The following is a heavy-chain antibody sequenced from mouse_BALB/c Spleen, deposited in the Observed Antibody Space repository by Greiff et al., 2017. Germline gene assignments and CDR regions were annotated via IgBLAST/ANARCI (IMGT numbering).Heavy chain of an antibody. Sequence: EVKLMESGGGLVQPGGSRKLSCAASGFTFSSFGMHWVRQAPEKGLEWIAASRNKANDYTTEYSASVKGRFIVSRDTSQSILYLQMNALRAEDTAIYYCARDGWAMDYWGQGTSVTVSS. CDR1: GFTFSSFG. CDR2: SRNKANDYTT. D-gene: IGHD1-1*02. CDR3: ARDGWAMDY. V-gene: IGHV7-1*02. J-gene: IGHJ4*01.